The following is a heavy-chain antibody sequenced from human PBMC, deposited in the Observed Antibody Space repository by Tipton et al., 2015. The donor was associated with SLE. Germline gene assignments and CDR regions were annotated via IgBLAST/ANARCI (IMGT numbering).Heavy chain of an antibody. J-gene: IGHJ3*02. V-gene: IGHV3-11*01. CDR3: AKDLSSNWYIRDAFDI. D-gene: IGHD6-13*01. Sequence: SLRLSCAASGFTFSNYYMSWIRQAPGKGLEWVSYISSSGTIIYYADSVKGRFTVSRDSDSLYLQMNSLGVEDTAVYYCAKDLSSNWYIRDAFDIWGQGTMVTVSS. CDR2: ISSSGTII. CDR1: GFTFSNYY.